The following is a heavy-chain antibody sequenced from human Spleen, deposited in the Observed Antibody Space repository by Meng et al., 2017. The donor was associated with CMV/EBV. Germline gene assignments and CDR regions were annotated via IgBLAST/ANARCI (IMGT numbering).Heavy chain of an antibody. CDR1: GVTVSNYG. CDR2: IDGDGSRT. V-gene: IGHV3-23*03. J-gene: IGHJ2*01. CDR3: AKDMEVAVMTWDFDL. Sequence: SGVTVSNYGGSWVGQAPGKGLEWVEVIDGDGSRTYYADAVKGRFTISRENSKNTLYLQMNSLRAEDTAVYYCAKDMEVAVMTWDFDLWGRGTLVTVSS. D-gene: IGHD6-19*01.